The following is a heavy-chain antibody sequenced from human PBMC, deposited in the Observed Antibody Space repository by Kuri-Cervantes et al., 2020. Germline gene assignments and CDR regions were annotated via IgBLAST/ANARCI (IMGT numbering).Heavy chain of an antibody. D-gene: IGHD2-2*01. CDR2: ISSSSGYI. V-gene: IGHV3-21*01. CDR1: GFTFSSYG. J-gene: IGHJ6*02. CDR3: AREYCSSTSCSPYYYYGMDV. Sequence: GGSLRLSCAASGFTFSSYGMHWVRQAPGKGLEWVSSISSSSGYIYYADSVKGRFTISRDNAKNSLYLQMNSLRAEDTAVYYCAREYCSSTSCSPYYYYGMDVWGQGTTVTVSS.